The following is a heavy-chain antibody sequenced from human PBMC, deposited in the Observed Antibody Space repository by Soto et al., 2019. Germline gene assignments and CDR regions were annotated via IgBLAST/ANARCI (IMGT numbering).Heavy chain of an antibody. J-gene: IGHJ4*02. D-gene: IGHD6-19*01. Sequence: SETLSLTCTVSGGSISSSSYYWGWIRQPPGKGLEWIGSIYYSGSTYYNPSLKSRVTISVDTSKNQFSLKLSSVTAADTAVYYCASHLRAGAHHGDHDYRAQGTPVTGS. V-gene: IGHV4-39*01. CDR1: GGSISSSSYY. CDR2: IYYSGST. CDR3: ASHLRAGAHHGDHDY.